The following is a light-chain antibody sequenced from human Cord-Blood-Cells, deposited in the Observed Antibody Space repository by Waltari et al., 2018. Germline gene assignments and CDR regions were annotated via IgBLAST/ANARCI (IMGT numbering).Light chain of an antibody. CDR3: SSYTSSSTVV. CDR1: SSDVGGYNY. CDR2: DVS. J-gene: IGLJ2*01. Sequence: QSALTQPASVSGSPGQSITISCTGTSSDVGGYNYVSCYQQHPGKAPKLMIYDVSNRPSGVSTRFSGSKSGNTASLTISGLQAEDEADYYCSSYTSSSTVVFGGGTKLTVL. V-gene: IGLV2-14*01.